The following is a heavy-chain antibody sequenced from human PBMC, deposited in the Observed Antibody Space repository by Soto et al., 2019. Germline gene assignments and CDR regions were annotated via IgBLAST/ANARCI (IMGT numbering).Heavy chain of an antibody. CDR1: GFTFSSYA. D-gene: IGHD6-13*01. Sequence: GGSLRLSCAASGFTFSSYAMSWVRQAPGKGLEWVSAISGSGGSTYYADSVKGRFTISRDNSKNTRYLQMNSLRAEDTAVYYCAKDPSFSSRAFDIWGQGTMVTVSS. CDR2: ISGSGGST. V-gene: IGHV3-23*01. CDR3: AKDPSFSSRAFDI. J-gene: IGHJ3*02.